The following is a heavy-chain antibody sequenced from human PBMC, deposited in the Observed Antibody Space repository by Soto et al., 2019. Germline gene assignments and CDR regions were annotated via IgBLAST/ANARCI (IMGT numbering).Heavy chain of an antibody. J-gene: IGHJ6*04. CDR1: GYTFTGYY. CDR2: INPNSGGT. Sequence: ASVKVSSKASGYTFTGYYKHWVRQAPGQGLEWMGWINPNSGGTNYAQKFQGWVTMTRDTSISTAYMELSRLRSDDTAVYYCERDGAYYDILTGVWMGREYYLGMDVWGKGTRFTVPS. V-gene: IGHV1-2*04. D-gene: IGHD3-9*01. CDR3: ERDGAYYDILTGVWMGREYYLGMDV.